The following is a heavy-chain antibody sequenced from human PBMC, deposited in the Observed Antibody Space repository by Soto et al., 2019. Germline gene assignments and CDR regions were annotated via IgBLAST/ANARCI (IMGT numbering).Heavy chain of an antibody. V-gene: IGHV3-21*01. J-gene: IGHJ6*03. CDR3: GRVRGACGEPYYYYRDV. D-gene: IGHD3-10*01. CDR2: ISSSSSYI. CDR1: GFTFSSYS. Sequence: PGGSLRLSCAASGFTFSSYSMNWFRQAPGKGLEWVSSISSSSSYIYYADSVKGRFTISRDNAKNSLYLQMNSLRAEDTAVYYCGRVRGACGEPYYYYRDVGGKGTTVTVS.